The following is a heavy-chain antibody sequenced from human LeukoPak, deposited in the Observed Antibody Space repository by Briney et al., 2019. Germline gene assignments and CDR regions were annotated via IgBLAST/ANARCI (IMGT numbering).Heavy chain of an antibody. J-gene: IGHJ5*02. V-gene: IGHV4-30-4*01. CDR1: GDSISGADYY. D-gene: IGHD4-17*01. CDR3: ARGGGGSSTVTTYWFDP. CDR2: VYYGGST. Sequence: PSETLSLTCTASGDSISGADYYWSWIRQPPGKGLEWIAYVYYGGSTYYNPSLKSRLTISVDTSKNQFSLKLNSVTAADTAVYYCARGGGGSSTVTTYWFDPWGQGALVTVSS.